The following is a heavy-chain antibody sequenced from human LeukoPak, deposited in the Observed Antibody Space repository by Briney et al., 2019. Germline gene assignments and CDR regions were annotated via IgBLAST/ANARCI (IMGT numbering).Heavy chain of an antibody. CDR3: ARPLAPVMLNAFDI. CDR2: INPSGGST. J-gene: IGHJ3*02. D-gene: IGHD2-8*01. CDR1: GYTFTNYY. V-gene: IGHV1-46*01. Sequence: ASVKVSCTASGYTFTNYYIHWVRQAPGQGLEWMGIINPSGGSTGYAQKFQGRVTVTRDTSTSTVYMELSSLRSEDTAVYYCARPLAPVMLNAFDIWGQGTMVTVSS.